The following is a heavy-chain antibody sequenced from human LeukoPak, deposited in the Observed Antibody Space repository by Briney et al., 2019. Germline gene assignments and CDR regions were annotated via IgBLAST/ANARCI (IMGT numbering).Heavy chain of an antibody. J-gene: IGHJ5*02. Sequence: GGSLRLSCAASGFTFNNYAMTWVRQAPGKGLEWVSTIIGSGGSTDYADSVKGRFTISRDNSKDTLFLQMDSLRVEDTAVYYCAPFCSGGDCSSFAPWGQGTLVTVSS. CDR1: GFTFNNYA. D-gene: IGHD2-21*02. CDR2: IIGSGGST. CDR3: APFCSGGDCSSFAP. V-gene: IGHV3-23*01.